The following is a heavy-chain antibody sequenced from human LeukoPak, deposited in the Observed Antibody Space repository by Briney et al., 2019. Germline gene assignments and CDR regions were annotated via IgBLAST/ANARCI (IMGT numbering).Heavy chain of an antibody. CDR2: ISYDGTNK. D-gene: IGHD5-12*01. CDR1: GFTFNNAG. V-gene: IGHV3-30*18. J-gene: IGHJ4*02. Sequence: GGSLRLSCAASGFTFNNAGMSWVRQAPGKGLEWLSVISYDGTNKFYAESVEGRFIISRDNSQNTLRLQMNSLRGEDTAVYFCAKDYRGFGSFVDYWGQGALVSVSS. CDR3: AKDYRGFGSFVDY.